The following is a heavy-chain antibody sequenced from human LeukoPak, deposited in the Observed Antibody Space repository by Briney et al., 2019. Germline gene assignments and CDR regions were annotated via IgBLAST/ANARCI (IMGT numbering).Heavy chain of an antibody. CDR1: GGSFSSYY. V-gene: IGHV4-59*01. Sequence: SETLSLTCTVSGGSFSSYYWSWIRQPPGKGLEWIGYIYYSGSTNYNPSLKSRVTISVDTSKNQFSLKLSSVTAADTAVYYCARGGYSSGWPDAVHEYYFDYWGQGTLVTVSS. CDR3: ARGGYSSGWPDAVHEYYFDY. J-gene: IGHJ4*02. D-gene: IGHD6-19*01. CDR2: IYYSGST.